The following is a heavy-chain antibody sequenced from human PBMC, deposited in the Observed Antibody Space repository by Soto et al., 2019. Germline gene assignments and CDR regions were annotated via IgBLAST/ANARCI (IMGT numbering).Heavy chain of an antibody. D-gene: IGHD3-22*01. CDR2: LSSPSNTI. V-gene: IGHV3-48*02. J-gene: IGHJ4*02. CDR3: ARDQTDSGGYSDS. CDR1: GFNFRSYS. Sequence: GGSLRLSCVASGFNFRSYSMNWVRQAPGKGLEWISFLSSPSNTIYYADSVRGRFTISRDNAKNSLYLQMNDLKHEDTAVYYCARDQTDSGGYSDSWGQGTLVTVSS.